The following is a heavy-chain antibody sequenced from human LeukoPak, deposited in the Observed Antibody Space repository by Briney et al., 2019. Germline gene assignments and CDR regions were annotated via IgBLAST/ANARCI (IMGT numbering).Heavy chain of an antibody. V-gene: IGHV3-23*01. Sequence: GSLRVSCAASGFTFSRYAMSWVRQAPGKGLEWVSAIGAGGGTTFYADSVKGRFTISRDNSKSTLYLQMDSLRAEDMAVYYCAKDGTSGTWDSWGQGTLVTVSS. CDR1: GFTFSRYA. J-gene: IGHJ4*02. D-gene: IGHD1-1*01. CDR2: IGAGGGTT. CDR3: AKDGTSGTWDS.